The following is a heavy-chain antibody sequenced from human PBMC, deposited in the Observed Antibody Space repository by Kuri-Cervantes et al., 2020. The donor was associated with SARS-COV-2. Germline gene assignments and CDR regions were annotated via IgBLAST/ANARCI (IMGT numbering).Heavy chain of an antibody. J-gene: IGHJ4*02. D-gene: IGHD6-19*01. CDR3: ARPLMAGPHYFDF. V-gene: IGHV3-23*01. CDR1: GFTFTTYA. CDR2: ITGGDEST. Sequence: LSLPCAASGFTFTTYALTWVRQAPGERLEWVSAITGGDESTFYADSVKGRFTISRDNAKNSLYLQMNSLRAEDTAVYYCARPLMAGPHYFDFWGQGTLVTVSS.